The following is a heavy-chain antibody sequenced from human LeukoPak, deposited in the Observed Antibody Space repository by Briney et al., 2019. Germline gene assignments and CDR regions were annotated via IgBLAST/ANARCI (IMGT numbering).Heavy chain of an antibody. CDR1: GGSISSSSYY. CDR3: ARHSKNWGSRKGTTMDFDL. D-gene: IGHD7-27*01. J-gene: IGHJ2*01. Sequence: TPSETLSLTCTVSGGSISSSSYYWGWIRQPPGKGLEWIGSIYYSGSTYYNPSIKSRVTISVDTSKNQFSLKLSSVTAADTAVYYCARHSKNWGSRKGTTMDFDLWGRGTLVTVSS. CDR2: IYYSGST. V-gene: IGHV4-39*01.